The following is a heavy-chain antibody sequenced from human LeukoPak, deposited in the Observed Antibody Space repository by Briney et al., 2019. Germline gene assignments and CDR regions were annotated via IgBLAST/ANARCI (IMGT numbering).Heavy chain of an antibody. D-gene: IGHD3-22*01. V-gene: IGHV3-23*01. J-gene: IGHJ4*02. CDR2: ISGSDGST. CDR1: GFTFSSYA. CDR3: AKDHSVDLEDYYDSSGYYSH. Sequence: GGSLRLSCAASGFTFSSYAMSWVRQAPGKGLEWVSAISGSDGSTYYADSVKGRFTISRDNSKNTLYLQMNSLRAEDTAVYYCAKDHSVDLEDYYDSSGYYSHWGQGTLVTVSS.